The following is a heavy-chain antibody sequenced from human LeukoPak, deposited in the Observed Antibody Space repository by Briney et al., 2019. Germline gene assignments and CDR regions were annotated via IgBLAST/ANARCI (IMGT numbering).Heavy chain of an antibody. V-gene: IGHV1-3*01. Sequence: ASVKVSCKASGYTFTNYAMHWVRQAPGQRLEWMGWINAGNDNTRYLQKFQGRVTITRDTSASTAYMELSSLRSEDTAVYYCARDWNNRQQLPFDYWGQGTLVTVSS. CDR1: GYTFTNYA. D-gene: IGHD6-13*01. CDR3: ARDWNNRQQLPFDY. J-gene: IGHJ4*02. CDR2: INAGNDNT.